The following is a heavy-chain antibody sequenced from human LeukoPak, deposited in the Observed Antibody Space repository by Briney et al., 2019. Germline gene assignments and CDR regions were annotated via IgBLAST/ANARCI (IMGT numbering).Heavy chain of an antibody. Sequence: SETLSLTCAVYGGSFSGYYWSWIRQPPGKGLEWIGEINHSGSTNYNPSLKSRVTISVDTSKNQFSLKLSSVTAADTAVYYCARVQLYCSGGSCYSYYYYYYMDVWGKGTRSPSP. CDR1: GGSFSGYY. J-gene: IGHJ6*03. CDR2: INHSGST. V-gene: IGHV4-34*01. CDR3: ARVQLYCSGGSCYSYYYYYYMDV. D-gene: IGHD2-15*01.